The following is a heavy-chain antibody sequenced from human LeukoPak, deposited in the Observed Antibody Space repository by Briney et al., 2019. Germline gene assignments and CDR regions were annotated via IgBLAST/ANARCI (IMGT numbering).Heavy chain of an antibody. CDR3: TKHRGGWIDAFDI. CDR1: GFTFSFYS. Sequence: QPGGSLRLSCAASGFTFSFYSMNWVRQAPGKGLEWVSGISGSGGSSYSADSVKGRFTISRDNSKKTLYMQMNSLRAEDTAVYYCTKHRGGWIDAFDIWGQGTMVTVSS. D-gene: IGHD5-12*01. V-gene: IGHV3-23*01. J-gene: IGHJ3*02. CDR2: ISGSGGSS.